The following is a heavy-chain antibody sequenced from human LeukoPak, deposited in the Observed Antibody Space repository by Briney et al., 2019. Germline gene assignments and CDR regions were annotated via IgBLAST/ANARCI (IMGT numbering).Heavy chain of an antibody. CDR2: ISSDGNNR. D-gene: IGHD5-18*01. J-gene: IGHJ4*02. Sequence: PGGSLRLSCAASRFTFSRYAMDWARQAPGKGLECVAAISSDGNNRYYADSVKGRFTTSRDNSKNTLYLQMDSLRAEDTAVYYCARDLGGYNYFDYWGQGTLVTVSS. CDR1: RFTFSRYA. CDR3: ARDLGGYNYFDY. V-gene: IGHV3-30-3*01.